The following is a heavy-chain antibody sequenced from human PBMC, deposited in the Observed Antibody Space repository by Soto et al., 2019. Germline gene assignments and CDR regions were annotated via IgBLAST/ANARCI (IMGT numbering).Heavy chain of an antibody. CDR3: AGPGYSSQDY. D-gene: IGHD5-18*01. CDR2: ISGSGDGT. Sequence: GGSLRLSCAASGFTFSSYAMSWVRQAPGKGLEWVSAISGSGDGTDYADSVKGRFTISRDNSKNTLYLQMNSLRAEDTAVYYCAGPGYSSQDYWGQGALVTVSS. CDR1: GFTFSSYA. V-gene: IGHV3-23*01. J-gene: IGHJ4*02.